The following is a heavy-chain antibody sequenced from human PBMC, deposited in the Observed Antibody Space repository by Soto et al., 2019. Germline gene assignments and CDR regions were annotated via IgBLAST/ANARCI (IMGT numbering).Heavy chain of an antibody. Sequence: LQLQESGSGLVKPSQTLSLTCAVSGGSISSGGYSWRWIRQPPGKGLEWIGYIYHSGSTYYNPSLKSRVTISVDRSKNQFSLKLSSVTAADTAFYYCARVPSPWGQGTLVTVSS. CDR3: ARVPSP. CDR2: IYHSGST. J-gene: IGHJ5*02. CDR1: GGSISSGGYS. V-gene: IGHV4-30-2*01.